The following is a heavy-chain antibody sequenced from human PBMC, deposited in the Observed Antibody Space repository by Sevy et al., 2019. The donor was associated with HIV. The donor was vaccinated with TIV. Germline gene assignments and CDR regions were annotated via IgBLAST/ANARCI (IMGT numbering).Heavy chain of an antibody. CDR1: VFTFSTYA. CDR2: ISYDGSNT. CDR3: ARDGGYDSRGYDLSNY. Sequence: GGSMRLSFAASVFTFSTYARHAFRPAQGKGLARVAVISYDGSNTYYADSVKGRFTISRDSSKNTLYLQMNSLRAEDTAVYFCARDGGYDSRGYDLSNYWGQGTLVTVSS. J-gene: IGHJ4*02. V-gene: IGHV3-30*04. D-gene: IGHD3-22*01.